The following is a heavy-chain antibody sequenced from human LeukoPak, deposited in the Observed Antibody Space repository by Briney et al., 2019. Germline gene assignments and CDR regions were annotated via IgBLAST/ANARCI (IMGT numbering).Heavy chain of an antibody. CDR1: GFTFSSYA. Sequence: TGGSLRLSCAASGFTFSSYAMSWVRQAPGKGLEWVSAISGSGGSTYNADSVKGRLTISRDNSKNTLYLQMNSLRVEDTAVYYCAKCSAAFSSTSCPSGFDPWGQGTLVTVSS. J-gene: IGHJ5*02. V-gene: IGHV3-23*01. CDR3: AKCSAAFSSTSCPSGFDP. CDR2: ISGSGGST. D-gene: IGHD2-2*01.